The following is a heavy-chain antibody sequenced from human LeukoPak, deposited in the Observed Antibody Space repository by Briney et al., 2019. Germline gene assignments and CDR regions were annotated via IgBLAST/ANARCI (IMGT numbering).Heavy chain of an antibody. J-gene: IGHJ5*02. D-gene: IGHD4-23*01. Sequence: SVKVSCKASGGTFSSYAISWVRQAPGQGPEWMGRIIPILGIANYAQKFQGRVTITADKSTSTAYMELSSLRSEDTAVYYCARAATVVTPFSYDWFDPWGQGTLVTVSS. V-gene: IGHV1-69*04. CDR2: IIPILGIA. CDR1: GGTFSSYA. CDR3: ARAATVVTPFSYDWFDP.